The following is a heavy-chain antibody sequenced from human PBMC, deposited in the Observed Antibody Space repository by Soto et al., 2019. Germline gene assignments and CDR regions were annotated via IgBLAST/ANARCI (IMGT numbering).Heavy chain of an antibody. CDR3: ARVWIAPTGNDAFDI. CDR1: GVSITSSNW. Sequence: QVQLHKSGPGLVKPSGTLSLTCAVSGVSITSSNWWSWVRQPPGKGLEWIGEIYHVGSTNYNPSLKSRVTISVDKSKNQFSLRLSSVTAADTAVYYCARVWIAPTGNDAFDIWGQGTMVTVSS. CDR2: IYHVGST. V-gene: IGHV4-4*02. J-gene: IGHJ3*02. D-gene: IGHD6-13*01.